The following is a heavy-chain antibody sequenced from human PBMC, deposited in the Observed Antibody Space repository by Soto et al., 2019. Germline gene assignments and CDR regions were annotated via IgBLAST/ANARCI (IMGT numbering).Heavy chain of an antibody. CDR1: GYTFTGYY. J-gene: IGHJ6*02. Sequence: ASVKVSCKASGYTFTGYYVHWVRQAAGQGLEWMGWINPNSGDTYLAQRFQGRVTMNRDTSIGTAYMELRGLTSNDTAEYYCAKGGAIVAAGTRVYLYNAMDVGGQGTTVTVSS. CDR2: INPNSGDT. CDR3: AKGGAIVAAGTRVYLYNAMDV. D-gene: IGHD1-26*01. V-gene: IGHV1-2*02.